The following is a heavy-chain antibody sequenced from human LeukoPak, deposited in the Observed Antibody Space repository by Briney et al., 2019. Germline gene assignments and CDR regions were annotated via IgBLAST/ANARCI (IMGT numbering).Heavy chain of an antibody. CDR2: IRYDGSNK. V-gene: IGHV3-30*02. D-gene: IGHD3-22*01. Sequence: GGSLRLSCAASGFTFSSYGMHWVRQAPGKGLEWVAFIRYDGSNKYYADSVKGRFTISRDNSKNTLYLQMNSLRAGDTAVYYCARESVLGDSSGYDYYYYMDVWGKGTTVTISS. J-gene: IGHJ6*03. CDR3: ARESVLGDSSGYDYYYYMDV. CDR1: GFTFSSYG.